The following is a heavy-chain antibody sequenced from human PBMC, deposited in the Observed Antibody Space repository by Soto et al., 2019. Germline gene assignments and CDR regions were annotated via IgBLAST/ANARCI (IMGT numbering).Heavy chain of an antibody. CDR2: ISGSGGST. J-gene: IGHJ6*03. Sequence: GGSPRLSCAASGFTFSSYAMSWVRQAPGKGLEWVSAISGSGGSTYYADSVKGRFTISRDNSKNTLYLQMNSLRAEDTAVYYCAKFQGGYCSSTSCAFYYYMDVWGKGTTVTVSS. CDR1: GFTFSSYA. V-gene: IGHV3-23*01. D-gene: IGHD2-2*01. CDR3: AKFQGGYCSSTSCAFYYYMDV.